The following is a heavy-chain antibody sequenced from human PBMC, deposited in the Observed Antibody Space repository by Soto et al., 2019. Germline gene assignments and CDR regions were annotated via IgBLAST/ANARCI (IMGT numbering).Heavy chain of an antibody. J-gene: IGHJ4*02. V-gene: IGHV4-61*01. CDR1: GVSVSSGSFY. Sequence: PSDTLSLTFTVSGVSVSSGSFYWAWIRQPPGKGLELIGFCSYSGTTNYKPSLKSRVTISVDTSRSQISLKVSSLTAADTAVYYCARGATLTQYDXWGQVTLVTVSX. CDR3: ARGATLTQYDX. CDR2: CSYSGTT.